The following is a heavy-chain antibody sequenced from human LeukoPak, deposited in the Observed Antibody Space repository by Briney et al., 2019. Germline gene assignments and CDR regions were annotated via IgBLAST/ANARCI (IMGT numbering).Heavy chain of an antibody. J-gene: IGHJ4*02. Sequence: PGGSLRLSCAASGFTFDDYGMSWVRQAPGKGLEWVSGINWNGGSTGYADSVKGRFTISRDKAKNSLYLQMNSLRAEDTALYYCARGRGDYDILTGYYPLYFDYWGQGTLVTVSS. CDR2: INWNGGST. CDR3: ARGRGDYDILTGYYPLYFDY. CDR1: GFTFDDYG. V-gene: IGHV3-20*04. D-gene: IGHD3-9*01.